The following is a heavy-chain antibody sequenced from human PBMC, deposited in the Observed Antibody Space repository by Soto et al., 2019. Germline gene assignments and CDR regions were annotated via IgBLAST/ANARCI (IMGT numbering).Heavy chain of an antibody. D-gene: IGHD1-26*01. CDR1: GDSVSSNSAG. CDR3: ARGEQYSGRIFDY. CDR2: TYYRSKWYY. V-gene: IGHV6-1*01. J-gene: IGHJ4*01. Sequence: SQTLSLTCAITGDSVSSNSAGWSWVRQSPSRGLEWLGRTYYRSKWYYEYAVSVRGRITINPDTSKNQYSLQLNSVTPEDTAVYFCARGEQYSGRIFDYWGQGTLVNRLL.